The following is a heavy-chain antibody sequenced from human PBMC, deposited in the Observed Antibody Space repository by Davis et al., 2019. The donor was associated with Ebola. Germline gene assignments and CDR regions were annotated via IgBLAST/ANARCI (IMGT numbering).Heavy chain of an antibody. Sequence: ASVKVSCKASGYTFTSYGISWVRQAPGQGLEWMGWISAYNGNTNYAQKLQGRVTMTTDTSTSTAYMELRSLRSDDTAVYYCARSLGIADPNYGMDVWGQGTTVTVSS. CDR2: ISAYNGNT. J-gene: IGHJ6*02. D-gene: IGHD6-13*01. CDR3: ARSLGIADPNYGMDV. CDR1: GYTFTSYG. V-gene: IGHV1-18*01.